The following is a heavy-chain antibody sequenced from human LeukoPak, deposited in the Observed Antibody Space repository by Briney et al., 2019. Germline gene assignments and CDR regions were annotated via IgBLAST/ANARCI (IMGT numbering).Heavy chain of an antibody. J-gene: IGHJ6*02. V-gene: IGHV3-7*01. CDR2: IKQDGSEK. D-gene: IGHD3-22*01. CDR1: GFTFSSYW. CDR3: ARGQLPPRPTYYYDSSGYYSYYYHGMDV. Sequence: GSLRLSCAASGFTFSSYWMSWVRQAPGKGLEWVANIKQDGSEKHYVDSVKGRFTISRDNAKNSLYLQMNSLRAEDTAVYYCARGQLPPRPTYYYDSSGYYSYYYHGMDVWGQGTTVTVSS.